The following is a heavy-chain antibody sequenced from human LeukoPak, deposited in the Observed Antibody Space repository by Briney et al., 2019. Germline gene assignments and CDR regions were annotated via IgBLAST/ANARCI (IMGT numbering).Heavy chain of an antibody. CDR2: MNPTSGHT. Sequence: GASVKVSCKASGYTFTSYDINWVRQAPGQGLEWMGWMNPTSGHTGYVQKFQGRITMTRDTSVSTACMELNSLTSEDTAVYYCARSPVGVRKKHDLWGQGTLVIASS. CDR1: GYTFTSYD. J-gene: IGHJ5*02. D-gene: IGHD3-10*01. CDR3: ARSPVGVRKKHDL. V-gene: IGHV1-8*01.